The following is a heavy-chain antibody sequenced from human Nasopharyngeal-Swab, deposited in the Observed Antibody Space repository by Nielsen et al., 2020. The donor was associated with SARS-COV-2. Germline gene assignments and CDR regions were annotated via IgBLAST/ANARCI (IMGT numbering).Heavy chain of an antibody. J-gene: IGHJ4*02. Sequence: LRLCCAISGDSVSSNSAAWNWIRQSPSRGLEWLGRTYYRSKWYNDYAVSVKSRITINPDTSKNQSSLQLNSVTPEDTAVYYCARGKLLWFGELSRRVYYFDYWGQGTLVTVSS. CDR2: TYYRSKWYN. D-gene: IGHD3-10*01. V-gene: IGHV6-1*01. CDR3: ARGKLLWFGELSRRVYYFDY. CDR1: GDSVSSNSAA.